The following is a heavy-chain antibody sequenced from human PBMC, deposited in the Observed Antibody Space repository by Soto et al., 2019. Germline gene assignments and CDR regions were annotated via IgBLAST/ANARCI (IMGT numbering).Heavy chain of an antibody. CDR2: INPDSGGT. CDR1: GYTFTGYY. CDR3: ARGDTAVVTSHFDY. Sequence: GASVKVSCKASGYTFTGYYLHWVRQAPGHGLEWMGWINPDSGGTNSAQKFQGRVTMTRDTPISTAYMELGRLKSDDTAVYYCARGDTAVVTSHFDYWGQGTLVTVS. D-gene: IGHD5-18*01. V-gene: IGHV1-2*02. J-gene: IGHJ4*02.